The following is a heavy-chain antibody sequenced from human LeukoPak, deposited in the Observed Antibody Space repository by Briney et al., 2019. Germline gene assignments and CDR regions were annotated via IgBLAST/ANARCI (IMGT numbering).Heavy chain of an antibody. V-gene: IGHV3-74*01. CDR2: INSDGSST. Sequence: GGSLRLSCAASGFTFSSYWMHWVRQAPGKGLVWVSRINSDGSSTSYADSVKGRFTISRDNAKNTLYLQMNSLRAEDTAVYYCARDVNVGATTEFYFDYWGQGTLVTVSS. CDR3: ARDVNVGATTEFYFDY. J-gene: IGHJ4*02. D-gene: IGHD1-26*01. CDR1: GFTFSSYW.